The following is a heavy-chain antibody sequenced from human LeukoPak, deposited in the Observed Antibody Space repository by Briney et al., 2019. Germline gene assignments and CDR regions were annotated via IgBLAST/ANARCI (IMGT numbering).Heavy chain of an antibody. CDR3: ARAVDYVWGSYRPYYFDY. Sequence: PGGSLRLSCAVSGFTFSSHAMNWVRQAPGKGLEWVSVIYSGGSTYYADSVKGRFTISRDNSKNTLYLQMNSLRAEDTAVYYCARAVDYVWGSYRPYYFDYWGQGTLVTVSS. CDR2: IYSGGST. V-gene: IGHV3-53*01. CDR1: GFTFSSHA. D-gene: IGHD3-16*02. J-gene: IGHJ4*02.